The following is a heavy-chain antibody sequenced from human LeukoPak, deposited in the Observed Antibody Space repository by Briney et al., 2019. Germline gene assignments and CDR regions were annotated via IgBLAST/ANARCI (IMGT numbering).Heavy chain of an antibody. CDR2: IIPIFGTA. CDR1: GYTFTSYD. V-gene: IGHV1-69*05. D-gene: IGHD1-1*01. CDR3: ARGPGTDLDY. J-gene: IGHJ4*02. Sequence: SVRVSCKASGYTFTSYDINWVRQAPGQGLEWMGGIIPIFGTANYAQKFQGRVTITTDESTSTAYMELSSLRSEDTAVYYCARGPGTDLDYWGQGTLVTVSS.